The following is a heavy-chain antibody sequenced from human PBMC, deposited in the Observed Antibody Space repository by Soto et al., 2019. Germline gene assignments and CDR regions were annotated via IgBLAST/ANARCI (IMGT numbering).Heavy chain of an antibody. CDR2: IYYSGST. D-gene: IGHD6-19*01. CDR3: ARDKGIAVAGASGYFDY. J-gene: IGHJ4*02. Sequence: QVQLQESGPGLVKPSQTLSLTCTVSGGSISSGGYYWSWIRQHPGKGLEWIGYIYYSGSTYYNPSLKSRVTISVDTSKNQFSLKLSSVTAADTAVYYCARDKGIAVAGASGYFDYWGQGTLVTVSS. V-gene: IGHV4-31*03. CDR1: GGSISSGGYY.